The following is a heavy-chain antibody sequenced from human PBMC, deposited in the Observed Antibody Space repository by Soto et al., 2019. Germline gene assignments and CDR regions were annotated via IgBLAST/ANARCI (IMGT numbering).Heavy chain of an antibody. J-gene: IGHJ4*02. CDR3: AKDRSYGSESYLDY. V-gene: IGHV3-30*18. D-gene: IGHD3-10*01. Sequence: GGSLRLSCAASGFTFSSYGMHWVRQAPGKGLEWVAVISYDGSNKYYADSVKGRFTISRDNSKNTLYLQMNSLRAEDTAVYYCAKDRSYGSESYLDYWGQGTLVTVSS. CDR2: ISYDGSNK. CDR1: GFTFSSYG.